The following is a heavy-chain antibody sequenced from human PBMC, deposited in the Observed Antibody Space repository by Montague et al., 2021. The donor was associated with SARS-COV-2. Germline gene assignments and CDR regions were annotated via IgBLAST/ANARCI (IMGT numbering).Heavy chain of an antibody. D-gene: IGHD3-10*01. CDR2: NYYSGST. CDR3: VTRHPDGTGPFDS. CDR1: GASISTGPFY. V-gene: IGHV4-31*08. Sequence: TLSLTCTVSGASISTGPFYWSWIRQYTGRGLEWIGYNYYSGSTYYNPSLKSRITMSVDPSKNQFSLTLSSVTAADTAIYYCVTRHPDGTGPFDSWGQGILVTVSS. J-gene: IGHJ4*02.